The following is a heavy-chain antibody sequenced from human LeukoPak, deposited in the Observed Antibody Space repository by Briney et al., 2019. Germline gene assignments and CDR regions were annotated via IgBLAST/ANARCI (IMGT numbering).Heavy chain of an antibody. CDR3: ARLPYYYGSGSHNFDY. Sequence: GXIYYSGSTYYNPSLKSRVTISVDTSKNQFSLKLSSVTAADTAVYYCARLPYYYGSGSHNFDYWGQGTLVTVSS. CDR2: IYYSGST. V-gene: IGHV4-39*01. J-gene: IGHJ4*02. D-gene: IGHD3-10*01.